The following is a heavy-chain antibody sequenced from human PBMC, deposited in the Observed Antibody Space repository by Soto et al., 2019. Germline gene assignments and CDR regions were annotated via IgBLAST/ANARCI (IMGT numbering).Heavy chain of an antibody. D-gene: IGHD2-15*01. J-gene: IGHJ4*02. CDR3: ATLSYSGGSLY. Sequence: PGGSLRLSCAASGFTFSSYEMNWVRQAPGKGLEWVSYISSSGSTIYYADSVKGRFTISRDNAKNSLYLQMNSLRAEDTAVYYCATLSYSGGSLYWGQGTLVTVSS. V-gene: IGHV3-48*03. CDR2: ISSSGSTI. CDR1: GFTFSSYE.